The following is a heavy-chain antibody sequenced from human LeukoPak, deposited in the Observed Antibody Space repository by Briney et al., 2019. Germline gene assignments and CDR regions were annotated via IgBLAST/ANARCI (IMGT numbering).Heavy chain of an antibody. CDR1: GYTFTGYY. CDR2: INPNSGGT. V-gene: IGHV1-2*02. J-gene: IGHJ4*02. Sequence: ASVKVSCKASGYTFTGYYMHWVRQAPGQGLEWMGWINPNSGGTNYAQKFQGRVTMTRDTSISTAYMELSRLRSDDTAVYYCAREYYYDSSGYRDYWGQGTLATVSS. D-gene: IGHD3-22*01. CDR3: AREYYYDSSGYRDY.